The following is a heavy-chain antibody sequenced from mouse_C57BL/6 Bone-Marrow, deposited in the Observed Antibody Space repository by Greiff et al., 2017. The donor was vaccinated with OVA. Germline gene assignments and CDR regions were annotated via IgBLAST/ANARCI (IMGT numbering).Heavy chain of an antibody. Sequence: QVQLQQSGPELVKPGASVKISCKASGYAFSSSWMNWVKQRPGKGLEWIGRIYPGDGDTNYNGKFKGKATLTADKSSSTAYMQLSSLTSEDSAVYFCARHDDGYYASYLYYWGQGTTLTVSS. J-gene: IGHJ2*01. CDR1: GYAFSSSW. D-gene: IGHD2-3*01. CDR2: IYPGDGDT. V-gene: IGHV1-82*01. CDR3: ARHDDGYYASYLYY.